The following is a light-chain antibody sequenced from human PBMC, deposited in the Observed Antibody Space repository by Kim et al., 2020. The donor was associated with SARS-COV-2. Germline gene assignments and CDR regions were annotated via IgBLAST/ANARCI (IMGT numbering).Light chain of an antibody. Sequence: ASVGDRVTITCRASQDIRTWLAWYQQKPGQAPKVLNYTASKLQSGIPSRFSGSGSGTDFTLTISSLQPEDFGTCYCQQTSSLSGAFGQGTKVDTK. V-gene: IGKV1-12*01. CDR1: QDIRTW. J-gene: IGKJ1*01. CDR3: QQTSSLSGA. CDR2: TAS.